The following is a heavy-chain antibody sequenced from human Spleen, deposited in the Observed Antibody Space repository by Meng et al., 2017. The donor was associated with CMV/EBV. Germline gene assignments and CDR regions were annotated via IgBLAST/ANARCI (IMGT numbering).Heavy chain of an antibody. D-gene: IGHD1-26*01. V-gene: IGHV1-18*01. CDR2: ISAYNGNT. Sequence: ASVKVSCKASGYTFTSYGISWVRQAPGQGLEWMGWISAYNGNTNYAQKLQGRVTMTRDTSINTVYMELSSLRSDATAVYYCAGAGVGAASAFDYWGQGTLVTVS. CDR1: GYTFTSYG. J-gene: IGHJ4*02. CDR3: AGAGVGAASAFDY.